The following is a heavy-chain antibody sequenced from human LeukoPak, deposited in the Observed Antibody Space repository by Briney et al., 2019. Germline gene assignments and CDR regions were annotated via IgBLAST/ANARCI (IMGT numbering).Heavy chain of an antibody. CDR2: INHSGST. V-gene: IGHV4-34*01. D-gene: IGHD3-3*01. Sequence: AETLSLTCAVYGGSFSGYYWSWIRQPPGKGLEWIGEINHSGSTNYNPSLKSRGTISVDTSKNQFSLKLSYVTAAVTAVYYCARKGLTIFRVVISPWYFELWGRGTLVTVSS. CDR3: ARKGLTIFRVVISPWYFEL. CDR1: GGSFSGYY. J-gene: IGHJ2*01.